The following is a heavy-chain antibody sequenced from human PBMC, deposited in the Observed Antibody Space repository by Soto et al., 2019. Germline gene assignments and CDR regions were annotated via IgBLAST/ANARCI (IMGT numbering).Heavy chain of an antibody. V-gene: IGHV3-33*03. D-gene: IGHD4-17*01. CDR1: GFTFSNYG. CDR3: AKDEVSRKYYGHSLDV. J-gene: IGHJ6*02. CDR2: IWYDGSGQ. Sequence: QGQLVESGGGLVQPGRSRRLSCVVSGFTFSNYGMHWVRQAPGKGLEWVADIWYDGSGQRYAGSVQGRFTISRDNSKNTLYLQINSLRVEDTAVYYCAKDEVSRKYYGHSLDVWGQGTPVTVSS.